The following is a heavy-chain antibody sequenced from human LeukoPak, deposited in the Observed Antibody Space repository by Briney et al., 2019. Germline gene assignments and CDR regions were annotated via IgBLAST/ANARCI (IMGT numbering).Heavy chain of an antibody. Sequence: PSETLSLTCTVSGGSISTYYWNWIRQPPGKGLEWIGYIYFSGSTNYNPSLKSRVTISVDTSKNQFSLKLSSVTAADTAVYYCARDLYGSGSYYDYWGQGTLVTVSS. CDR3: ARDLYGSGSYYDY. J-gene: IGHJ4*02. V-gene: IGHV4-59*01. CDR2: IYFSGST. D-gene: IGHD3-10*01. CDR1: GGSISTYY.